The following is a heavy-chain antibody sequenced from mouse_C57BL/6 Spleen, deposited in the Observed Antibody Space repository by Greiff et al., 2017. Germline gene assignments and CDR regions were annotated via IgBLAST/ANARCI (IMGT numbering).Heavy chain of an antibody. CDR3: ARNGYYAMDY. J-gene: IGHJ4*01. CDR2: IWSGGST. V-gene: IGHV2-2*01. CDR1: GFSLTSYG. Sequence: VQRVESGPGLVQPSQSLSITCTVSGFSLTSYGVHWVRQSPGQGLEWLGVIWSGGSTDYNAAFISRLSINNDKSKSQVFFKMNSLQAEDTAIYYCARNGYYAMDYWGQGTSVTVSS.